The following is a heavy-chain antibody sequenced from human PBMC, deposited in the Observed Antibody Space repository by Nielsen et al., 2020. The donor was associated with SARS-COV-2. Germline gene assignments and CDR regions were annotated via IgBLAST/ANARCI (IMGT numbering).Heavy chain of an antibody. V-gene: IGHV3-20*01. D-gene: IGHD3-22*01. CDR1: GFTFDDYG. CDR3: ARALDYYDSSGYYYNYFDY. Sequence: GGSLRLSCAASGFTFDDYGMSWVRQAPGKGLEWVSGNWNGGSTGYADSVKGRFTISRDNAKNSLYLQMNSLRAEDTALYHCARALDYYDSSGYYYNYFDYWGQGTLVTVSS. CDR2: NWNGGST. J-gene: IGHJ4*02.